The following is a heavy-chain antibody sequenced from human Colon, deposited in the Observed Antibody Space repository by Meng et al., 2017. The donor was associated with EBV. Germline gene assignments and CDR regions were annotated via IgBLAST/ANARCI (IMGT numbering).Heavy chain of an antibody. CDR3: ARNYYFDY. V-gene: IGHV4-30-4*01. CDR1: GGAINSGDYY. J-gene: IGHJ4*02. Sequence: QVRLQVSGPGLVMPSLTLSLTCTVAGGAINSGDYYWSWIRHAPGKGLEWIGYIYYTGSTYYNPSLKSRVTISMDTSKNQFSLRLSSVTAADTAVYYCARNYYFDYWGQGTLVTVSS. CDR2: IYYTGST.